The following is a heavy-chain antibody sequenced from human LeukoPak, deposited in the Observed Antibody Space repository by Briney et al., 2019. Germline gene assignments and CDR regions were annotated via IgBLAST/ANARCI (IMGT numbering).Heavy chain of an antibody. D-gene: IGHD6-19*01. Sequence: GGSLRLSCTTSGFTFGDYLMSWFRQAPGKGLEWIGFISGGTTEYAASVKGRFTISRDDSTSIAYLQMNSLTTEDTAVYYCSRGSGWLSVYWGQGTLVTVSS. V-gene: IGHV3-49*03. CDR2: ISGGTT. J-gene: IGHJ4*02. CDR3: SRGSGWLSVY. CDR1: GFTFGDYL.